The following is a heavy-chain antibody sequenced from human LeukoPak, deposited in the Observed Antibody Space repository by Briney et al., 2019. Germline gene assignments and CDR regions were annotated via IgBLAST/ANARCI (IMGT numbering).Heavy chain of an antibody. CDR3: ARGAVAGSWYFDL. CDR1: GGSITSGGYS. CDR2: IHYRGSA. J-gene: IGHJ2*01. V-gene: IGHV4-30-2*01. D-gene: IGHD6-19*01. Sequence: SQTLSLTCAVSGGSITSGGYSWSWIRQPPGKGLEWIGYIHYRGSAYYDPSLKSRLTISVDRSKNQLSLRLISVTAADTAVYYCARGAVAGSWYFDLWGRGTLVTVSS.